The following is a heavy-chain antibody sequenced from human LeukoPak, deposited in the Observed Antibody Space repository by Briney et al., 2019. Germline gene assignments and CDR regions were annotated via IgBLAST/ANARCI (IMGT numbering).Heavy chain of an antibody. CDR1: GFTVSSNY. CDR3: ARDGDSPNHLYT. V-gene: IGHV3-53*01. CDR2: IYIGGTT. J-gene: IGHJ4*02. Sequence: GGSLRLSCAASGFTVSSNYMSWVRQAPGKGLEWVSIIYIGGTTDYADSVKGRFTISRDNSKNTLYLQMNSLRVEDTAVYYCARDGDSPNHLYTGGQGPLVPVSS. D-gene: IGHD7-27*01.